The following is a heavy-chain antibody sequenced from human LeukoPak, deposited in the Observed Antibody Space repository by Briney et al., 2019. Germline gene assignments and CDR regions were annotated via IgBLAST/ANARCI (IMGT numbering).Heavy chain of an antibody. V-gene: IGHV4-34*08. D-gene: IGHD3-22*01. J-gene: IGHJ5*02. CDR3: APPLYYYETNGYSVA. CDR1: GFTFSAYE. CDR2: INHSGST. Sequence: GSLRLSCAASGFTFSAYEMNWIRQPPGKGLEWIGDINHSGSTHYNPSLTSRVTISVDPSKNQFSLNLTSVTAADTAVYYCAPPLYYYETNGYSVAWGQGTLVTVSS.